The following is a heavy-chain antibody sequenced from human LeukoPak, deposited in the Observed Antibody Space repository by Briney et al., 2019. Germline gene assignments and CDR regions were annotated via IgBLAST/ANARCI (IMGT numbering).Heavy chain of an antibody. Sequence: SETLSLTCAVYGGSFSDYYWSWIRQPPGKGLEWIGEINHSGSSNYNPSLKSRVTISVDTSKNQFSLKLSSVTAADTAVYYCARGPHFDWLSTSYYYYGMDVWGQGTTVTVSS. CDR2: INHSGSS. D-gene: IGHD3-9*01. CDR1: GGSFSDYY. V-gene: IGHV4-34*01. J-gene: IGHJ6*02. CDR3: ARGPHFDWLSTSYYYYGMDV.